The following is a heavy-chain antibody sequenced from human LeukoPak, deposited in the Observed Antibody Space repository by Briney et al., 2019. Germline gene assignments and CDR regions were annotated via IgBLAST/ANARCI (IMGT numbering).Heavy chain of an antibody. J-gene: IGHJ3*01. V-gene: IGHV4-59*01. D-gene: IGHD6-13*01. Sequence: PSETLSLTCTVSGGSISNYYWTWIRQPPGKGLEWIGYIYYSGTTHYSPSLKSRVTLSVDTSKSLFSLKLSSVTAADTAVYYCARVGGSWYSAAFDVWGQGTMVTVSS. CDR1: GGSISNYY. CDR3: ARVGGSWYSAAFDV. CDR2: IYYSGTT.